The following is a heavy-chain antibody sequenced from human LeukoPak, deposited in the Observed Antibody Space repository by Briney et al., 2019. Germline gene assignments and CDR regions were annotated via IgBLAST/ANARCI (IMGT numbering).Heavy chain of an antibody. D-gene: IGHD6-19*01. J-gene: IGHJ4*02. CDR1: GFALKSYS. CDR3: AKDSYSSGWRGVFPYDY. CDR2: ISGSGGST. Sequence: GGSLRLSCAGSGFALKSYSLSWVRQAPGKGLEWVSAISGSGGSTYYADSVKGRFTISRDNSKNTLYLQMNSLRAEDTAVYYCAKDSYSSGWRGVFPYDYWGQGTQVTVSS. V-gene: IGHV3-23*01.